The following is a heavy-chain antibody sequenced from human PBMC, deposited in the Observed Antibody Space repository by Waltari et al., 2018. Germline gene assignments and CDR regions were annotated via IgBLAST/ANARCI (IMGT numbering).Heavy chain of an antibody. CDR3: ARFPRDYSFDY. J-gene: IGHJ4*02. V-gene: IGHV4-61*02. CDR2: IYTSGNT. CDR1: GGSIPRGIYY. Sequence: QVQLQESGPGLVKPSQPLSLPCCVSGGSIPRGIYYWTWIRQPAGKGLEWIVRIYTSGNTDYNPSLKSRVTMSMDTSKNQFSLNLSSVTAADTAVYYCARFPRDYSFDYWGQGTLVTVSS. D-gene: IGHD4-17*01.